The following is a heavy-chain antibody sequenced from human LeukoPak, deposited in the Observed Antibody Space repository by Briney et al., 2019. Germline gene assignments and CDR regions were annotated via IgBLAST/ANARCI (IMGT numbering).Heavy chain of an antibody. J-gene: IGHJ4*02. Sequence: GGSLRLSCAASGFTFSSYAMSWVRQAPGKGLEWVSAISGSGGSTYYADSVKGRFTISRDNSKNALYLQMNSLRAEDTAVYYCARDDDVWGSYRSPSDYWGQGTLVTVSS. CDR2: ISGSGGST. CDR3: ARDDDVWGSYRSPSDY. CDR1: GFTFSSYA. V-gene: IGHV3-23*01. D-gene: IGHD3-16*02.